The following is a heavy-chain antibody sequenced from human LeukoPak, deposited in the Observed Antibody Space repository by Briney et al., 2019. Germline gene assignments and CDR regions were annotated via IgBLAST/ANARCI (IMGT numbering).Heavy chain of an antibody. D-gene: IGHD3-10*01. J-gene: IGHJ6*02. CDR1: GVSISTYY. CDR3: ARWRGDYYGMDV. Sequence: PSDTLSLTCTVSGVSISTYYWSWIRQPPGKGLEWIGYIYYSGSTNYNPSLKSRVTISVDTSKNQFSLKLSSVTAADTAVYYCARWRGDYYGMDVWGQGTTVTVSS. CDR2: IYYSGST. V-gene: IGHV4-59*07.